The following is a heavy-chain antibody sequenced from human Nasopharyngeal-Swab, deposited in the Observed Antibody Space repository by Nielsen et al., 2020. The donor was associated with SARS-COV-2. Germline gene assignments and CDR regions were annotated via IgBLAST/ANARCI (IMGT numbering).Heavy chain of an antibody. J-gene: IGHJ6*02. CDR3: ASNTGPDYYYYYGMDV. D-gene: IGHD1-1*01. CDR1: GFTFSSYS. Sequence: GESLKISCAASGFTFSSYSMNWVRHAPGKGLEWVSSISSSSSYIYYADSVKGRFTISRDNAKNSLYLQMNSLRAEDTAVYYCASNTGPDYYYYYGMDVWGQGTTVTVSS. CDR2: ISSSSSYI. V-gene: IGHV3-21*01.